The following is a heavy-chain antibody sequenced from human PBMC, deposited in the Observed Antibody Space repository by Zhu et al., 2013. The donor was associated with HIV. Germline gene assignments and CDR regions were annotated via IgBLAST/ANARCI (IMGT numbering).Heavy chain of an antibody. Sequence: QVQLVQSGAEVKKPGASVKVSCKASGYTFTSYAMHWVRQAPGQRLEWMGWINAGNGNTKYSQKFQGRVTITRDTSASTAYMELSSLRSEDTAVYYCARGSEYSFNWFDPWGQEPWSPSPQ. CDR2: INAGNGNT. D-gene: IGHD4-4*01. V-gene: IGHV1-3*01. CDR3: ARGSEYSFNWFDP. CDR1: GYTFTSYA. J-gene: IGHJ5*02.